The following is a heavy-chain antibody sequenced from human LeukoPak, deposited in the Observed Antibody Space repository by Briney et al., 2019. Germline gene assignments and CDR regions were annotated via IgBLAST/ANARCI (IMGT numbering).Heavy chain of an antibody. Sequence: KPSETLSLTCTVSGGSISSSSYYWGWIRQPPGKGLEWIGSIYYSGSTYYNPSLKSRVTISVDTSKNQFSLKLSSVTAADTAVYYCARATLQLWFDYWGQGTLVTVSS. V-gene: IGHV4-39*07. CDR2: IYYSGST. J-gene: IGHJ4*02. D-gene: IGHD5-18*01. CDR1: GGSISSSSYY. CDR3: ARATLQLWFDY.